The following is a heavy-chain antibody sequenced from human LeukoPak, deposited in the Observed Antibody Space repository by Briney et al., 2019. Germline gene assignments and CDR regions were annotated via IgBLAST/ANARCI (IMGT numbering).Heavy chain of an antibody. CDR1: GYSFTSNW. J-gene: IGHJ4*02. Sequence: GESLQISCKSSGYSFTSNWIGWVRQMPGKGLEWMGIIYPSDSDTRYSPSFQGQVTISADKSINTAYLQWSSLKASDTAMYYCARHKRSLPYDFWGQGTLVTVSS. CDR3: ARHKRSLPYDF. D-gene: IGHD3-3*01. V-gene: IGHV5-51*01. CDR2: IYPSDSDT.